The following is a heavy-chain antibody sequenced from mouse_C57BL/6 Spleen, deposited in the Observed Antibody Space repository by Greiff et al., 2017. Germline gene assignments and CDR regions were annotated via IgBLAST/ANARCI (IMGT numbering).Heavy chain of an antibody. CDR1: GYTFTSYW. J-gene: IGHJ4*01. Sequence: QVQLQQSGAELAKPGASVKLSCKASGYTFTSYWMHWVKQRPGQGLEWIGYINPSSGYTKYNQKFKDKDTLTADKSSSTAYMQLSSLTYEDSAVYYCARSGDYSYYYAMDYWGQGTSVTVSS. CDR3: ARSGDYSYYYAMDY. CDR2: INPSSGYT. V-gene: IGHV1-7*01. D-gene: IGHD1-1*01.